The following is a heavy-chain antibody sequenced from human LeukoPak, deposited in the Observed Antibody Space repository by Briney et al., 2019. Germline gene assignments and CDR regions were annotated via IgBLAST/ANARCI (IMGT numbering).Heavy chain of an antibody. CDR1: GGSISSYY. CDR3: ARDLLTVDAFDI. J-gene: IGHJ3*02. D-gene: IGHD2-15*01. Sequence: SETLSLTCTVSGGSISSYYWSWIRQPPGKGLEWIGYIYYSGSTNYNPSLKSRATISVDTSKNQFSLKLSSVTAADTAVYYCARDLLTVDAFDIWGQGTMVTVSS. CDR2: IYYSGST. V-gene: IGHV4-59*01.